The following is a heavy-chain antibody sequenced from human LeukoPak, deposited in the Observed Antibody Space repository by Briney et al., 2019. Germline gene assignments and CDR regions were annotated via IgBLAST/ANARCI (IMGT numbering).Heavy chain of an antibody. Sequence: GASVKVSCKASGYSFTSYGFNWVRQAPGQGLEWMGWMSAYNGKTNYAQKLQGRVTMTTDTSTSTAYMELRSLRSDDTAVYYCARLIGDCSSTSCYPKDWGQGTLVTVSS. CDR2: MSAYNGKT. D-gene: IGHD2-2*01. CDR1: GYSFTSYG. V-gene: IGHV1-18*01. CDR3: ARLIGDCSSTSCYPKD. J-gene: IGHJ4*02.